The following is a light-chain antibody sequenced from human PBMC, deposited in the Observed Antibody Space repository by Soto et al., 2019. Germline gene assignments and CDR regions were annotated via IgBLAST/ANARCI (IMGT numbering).Light chain of an antibody. CDR2: AAS. CDR3: QKYSSVPV. V-gene: IGKV1-27*01. J-gene: IGKJ3*01. Sequence: DIQMTQSPTSLSASVGGRVNITCRESQDIRNFVAWYQQKPGKAPKLLIYAASNLQSGVPSRFSGSGSGTDFTLTINSLQPEDVATYSCQKYSSVPVFGPGTKVEIK. CDR1: QDIRNF.